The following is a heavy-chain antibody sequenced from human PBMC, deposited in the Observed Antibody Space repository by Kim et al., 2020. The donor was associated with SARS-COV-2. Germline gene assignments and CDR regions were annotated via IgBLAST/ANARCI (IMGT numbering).Heavy chain of an antibody. CDR1: GGSISSGGYY. CDR2: IYYSGST. Sequence: SETLSLTCTVSGGSISSGGYYWSWIRQHPGKGLEWIGYIYYSGSTYYNPSLKSRVTISVDTSKNQFSLKLSSVTAADTAVYYCARDTGVRMWGFDYWGQGTLVTVSS. CDR3: ARDTGVRMWGFDY. V-gene: IGHV4-31*03. J-gene: IGHJ4*02. D-gene: IGHD1-26*01.